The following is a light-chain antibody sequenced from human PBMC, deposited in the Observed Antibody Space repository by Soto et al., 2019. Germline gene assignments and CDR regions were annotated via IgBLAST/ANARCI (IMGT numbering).Light chain of an antibody. J-gene: IGLJ1*01. CDR3: SSYTSNSTLYV. CDR1: SSDVGAYNY. CDR2: DVS. V-gene: IGLV2-14*01. Sequence: QSALTQPASVSGSPGQSITISCTGTSSDVGAYNYVSWYQQHPGKAPKLMIYDVSNRPSGVSNRFSGSKSGNTASLTISGLQAEDEADYYCSSYTSNSTLYVFGTGTKLIVL.